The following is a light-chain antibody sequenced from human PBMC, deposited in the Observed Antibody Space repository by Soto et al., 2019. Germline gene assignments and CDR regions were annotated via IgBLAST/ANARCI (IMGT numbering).Light chain of an antibody. CDR3: FTYTASSTSYV. CDR2: GVS. V-gene: IGLV2-14*01. Sequence: QSALTQPASVSGSPGQSITISCSGTRSDIGGYAYVAWYQQFPGKTPKILIYGVSNRPSGVSNRFSGSKSGNSAALTISGLLADDEDDYYCFTYTASSTSYVFGSGTKLTVL. CDR1: RSDIGGYAY. J-gene: IGLJ1*01.